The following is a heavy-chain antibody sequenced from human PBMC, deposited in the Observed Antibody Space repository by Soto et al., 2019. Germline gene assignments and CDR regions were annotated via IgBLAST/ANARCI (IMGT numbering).Heavy chain of an antibody. CDR3: AKGGPRDGYKDFDY. CDR2: VSGSGDTT. D-gene: IGHD5-12*01. J-gene: IGHJ4*02. Sequence: GGSLRLSCAASGFTFSNYAMTWARQAPGKGLEWVSSVSGSGDTTYFADSVRGRFAISRDNSKDTLYLQMNSLRAEDTAVYYCAKGGPRDGYKDFDYWGQGTLVTVSS. V-gene: IGHV3-23*01. CDR1: GFTFSNYA.